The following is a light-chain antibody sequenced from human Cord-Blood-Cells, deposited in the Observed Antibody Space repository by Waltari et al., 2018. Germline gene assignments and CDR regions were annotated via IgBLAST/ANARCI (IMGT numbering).Light chain of an antibody. CDR2: GAS. CDR1: QSVSSSY. J-gene: IGKJ1*01. Sequence: EIVLTQSPGTLSLSLGERPTLSCRASQSVSSSYLAWYQQKPGQAPRLLIYGASSRATGIPDRFSGSGSGTDFTLTISRLEPEDFAVYYCQQYGSSPRTFGQGTKVEIK. V-gene: IGKV3-20*01. CDR3: QQYGSSPRT.